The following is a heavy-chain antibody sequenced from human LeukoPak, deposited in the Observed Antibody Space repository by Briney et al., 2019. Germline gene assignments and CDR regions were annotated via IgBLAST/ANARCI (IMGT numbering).Heavy chain of an antibody. J-gene: IGHJ4*02. CDR3: AKESPHFDY. CDR2: ISGSGVTT. Sequence: PGGSLRLSCAASGFTFSNYAMSWVRQAPGKGLECVSTISGSGVTTYYVDSVKGRFTISRDNSKNTLYLQMNSLRAEDTAIFYCAKESPHFDYWGQGTLVTVSS. CDR1: GFTFSNYA. V-gene: IGHV3-23*01.